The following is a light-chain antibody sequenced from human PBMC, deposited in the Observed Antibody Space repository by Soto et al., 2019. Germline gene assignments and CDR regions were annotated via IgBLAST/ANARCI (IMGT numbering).Light chain of an antibody. J-gene: IGLJ2*01. CDR3: RSYTRSSTQEE. V-gene: IGLV2-14*01. CDR2: EVS. Sequence: SVLTQPASVSGSPGQSITISCTGTSSDVGGYNYVSWYQQHPGKAPKLMIYEVSNRPSGVSNRFSGSKSGNTASLTISGLQAEDEADYYCRSYTRSSTQEEFGGGTQLTVL. CDR1: SSDVGGYNY.